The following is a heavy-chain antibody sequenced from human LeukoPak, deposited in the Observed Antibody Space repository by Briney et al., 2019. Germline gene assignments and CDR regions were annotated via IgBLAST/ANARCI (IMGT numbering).Heavy chain of an antibody. Sequence: PGGSLRLSCAASGFTFSNACMNWVRQAPGKGLEWVSYISSSSGTIYYADSVKGRFTISRDNAKNSLYLQMNSLRVEDTAVYYCARGYYDIVTEYFALYYYGMDVWGHGTTVTVSS. D-gene: IGHD3-9*01. J-gene: IGHJ6*02. CDR2: ISSSSGTI. CDR1: GFTFSNAC. CDR3: ARGYYDIVTEYFALYYYGMDV. V-gene: IGHV3-48*01.